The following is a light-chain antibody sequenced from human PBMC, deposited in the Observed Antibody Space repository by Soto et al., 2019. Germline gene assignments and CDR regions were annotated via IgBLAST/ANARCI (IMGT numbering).Light chain of an antibody. CDR3: QQYQTWT. CDR1: QTISRW. V-gene: IGKV1-5*03. CDR2: RAS. Sequence: DIQMTQTPLTLSASVGDRVTITCRASQTISRWLAWYQQKPGKAPKLLIYRASSLESGVPSRFSGSGSGTEFTLTISSLQSDDSATYYCQQYQTWTFGQGTKVEIK. J-gene: IGKJ1*01.